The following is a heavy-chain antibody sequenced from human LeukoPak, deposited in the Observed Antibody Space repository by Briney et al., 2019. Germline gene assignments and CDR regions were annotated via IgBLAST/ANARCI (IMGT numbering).Heavy chain of an antibody. CDR3: ARAGASDAFDI. J-gene: IGHJ3*02. CDR1: GFTFSSYA. V-gene: IGHV3-64*01. Sequence: GGSLRLSCAASGFTFSSYAMHWVRQAPGKGLEYVSAISSNGGSTYYANSVKGRFTISRDNSKNTLYLQMGSLRAEDMAVYYCARAGASDAFDIWGQGTMVTVSS. CDR2: ISSNGGST.